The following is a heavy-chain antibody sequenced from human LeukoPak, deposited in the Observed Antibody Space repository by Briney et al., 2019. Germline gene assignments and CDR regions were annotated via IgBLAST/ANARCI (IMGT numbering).Heavy chain of an antibody. J-gene: IGHJ4*02. CDR2: IFTSGNS. Sequence: PSQTLSLTCTVSGGSISGNHYWNWIRQPAGKGLEWIGRIFTSGNSNYNPSLTSRVTISLDTSKDQFSLRLSSVTAADTAFYYCARESATSGSTDWGQGTLVTVSS. V-gene: IGHV4-61*02. CDR3: ARESATSGSTD. CDR1: GGSISGNHY. D-gene: IGHD3-10*01.